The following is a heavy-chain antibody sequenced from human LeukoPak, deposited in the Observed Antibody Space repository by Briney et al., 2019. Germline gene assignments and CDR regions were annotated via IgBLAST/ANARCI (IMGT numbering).Heavy chain of an antibody. CDR3: ARGNPYDFWSGYYTGRGKYYFDY. J-gene: IGHJ4*02. D-gene: IGHD3-3*01. CDR1: GFTFSDYY. CDR2: ISSSGSTI. V-gene: IGHV3-11*01. Sequence: GGSLRLSCAASGFTFSDYYMSWIRQAPGKGLEWVSYISSSGSTIYYADSVKGRFTISRDNAKNSLYLQMNSLRAEDTAVYYCARGNPYDFWSGYYTGRGKYYFDYWGQGTLVTVSS.